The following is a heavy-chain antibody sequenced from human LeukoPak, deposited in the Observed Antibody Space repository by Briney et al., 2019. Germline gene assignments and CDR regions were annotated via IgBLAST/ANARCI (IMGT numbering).Heavy chain of an antibody. CDR3: ARQQIYVGTGMVDYFDY. V-gene: IGHV4-61*01. D-gene: IGHD5-18*01. Sequence: SETLSLTCTVSGYSISSGYHWGWIRQPPGKGLEWIGYMYYTGTTNYNPSLKSRVTISVDTSKNQFSLKLRSVTAADTAIYYCARQQIYVGTGMVDYFDYWGQGILVTVSS. CDR2: MYYTGTT. J-gene: IGHJ4*02. CDR1: GYSISSGYH.